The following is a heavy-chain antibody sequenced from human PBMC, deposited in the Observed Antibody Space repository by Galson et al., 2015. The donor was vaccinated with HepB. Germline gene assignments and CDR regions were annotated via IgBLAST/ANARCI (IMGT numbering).Heavy chain of an antibody. D-gene: IGHD5-18*01. CDR1: GFTVSSNY. CDR2: IYSGGST. J-gene: IGHJ3*02. Sequence: SLRLSCAASGFTVSSNYMSWVRQAPGKGLEWVSVIYSGGSTYYADSVKGRFTISRDNSKNTLYLQMNSLRAEDTAVYYCARGIQLWSDAFDIWGQGTMVTVSS. V-gene: IGHV3-66*01. CDR3: ARGIQLWSDAFDI.